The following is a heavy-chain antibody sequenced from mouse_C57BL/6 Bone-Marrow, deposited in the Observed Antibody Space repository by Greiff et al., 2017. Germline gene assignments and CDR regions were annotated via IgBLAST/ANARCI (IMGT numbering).Heavy chain of an antibody. CDR3: ALITTVVKGDFDY. J-gene: IGHJ2*01. V-gene: IGHV1-5*01. Sequence: EVKLVESGTVLARPGASVKMSCKTSGYTFTSYWMHWVKQRPGQGLEWIGAIYPGNSDTSYNQKFKGKAKMTAVTSASTAYMELSSLTNEDSAVYYWALITTVVKGDFDYWGQGTTLTVSS. CDR2: IYPGNSDT. CDR1: GYTFTSYW. D-gene: IGHD1-1*01.